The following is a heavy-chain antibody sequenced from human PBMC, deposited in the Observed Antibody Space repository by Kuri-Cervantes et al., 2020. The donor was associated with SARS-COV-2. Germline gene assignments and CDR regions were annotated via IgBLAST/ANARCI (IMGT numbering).Heavy chain of an antibody. CDR2: FDPEDGET. V-gene: IGHV1-24*01. Sequence: ASVKVSCKVSGYTLTELSMHWVRQAPGKGLEWMGGFDPEDGETICAQKFQGRVTMTEDTSTDTAYMEPSSLRSEDTAVYYCATEYAIRAYDSSGYYGFYWGQGTLVTVSS. CDR1: GYTLTELS. J-gene: IGHJ4*02. CDR3: ATEYAIRAYDSSGYYGFY. D-gene: IGHD3-22*01.